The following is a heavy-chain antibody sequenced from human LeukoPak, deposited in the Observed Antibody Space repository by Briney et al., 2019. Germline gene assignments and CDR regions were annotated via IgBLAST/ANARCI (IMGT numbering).Heavy chain of an antibody. CDR3: ARLGIAVPHAFDI. J-gene: IGHJ3*02. Sequence: ASVKVSCKASGYTFTSYDINWVRQATGQGLEWMGWMNPNSGNTGYAQKFQGRVTMTRNTSISTAYMELNSLRAEDTAVYYCARLGIAVPHAFDIWGQGTMVTVSS. CDR2: MNPNSGNT. D-gene: IGHD6-19*01. V-gene: IGHV1-8*01. CDR1: GYTFTSYD.